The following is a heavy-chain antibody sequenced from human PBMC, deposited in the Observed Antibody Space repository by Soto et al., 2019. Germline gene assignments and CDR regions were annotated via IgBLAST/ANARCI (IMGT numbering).Heavy chain of an antibody. D-gene: IGHD2-8*02. CDR3: AREVSGTGAFDY. J-gene: IGHJ4*02. CDR2: IFDSGTT. CDR1: GGSITSVNHY. Sequence: QVQLAQSGPGLVKPAQTLSLTCKISGGSITSVNHYWSWIRQSPGEGLEWIGYIFDSGTTHYNPSLKGRVTISGDASQSQFSLTIHSVTAADTAVYYCAREVSGTGAFDYWGQGTLVTVSS. V-gene: IGHV4-31*02.